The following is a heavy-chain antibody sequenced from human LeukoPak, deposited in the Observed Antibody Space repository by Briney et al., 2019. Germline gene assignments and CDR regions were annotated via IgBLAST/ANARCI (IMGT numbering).Heavy chain of an antibody. J-gene: IGHJ4*02. CDR3: AREYSSSSAIDY. V-gene: IGHV4-4*07. CDR2: IYTSGST. D-gene: IGHD6-6*01. CDR1: GGSISSYY. Sequence: SETLSLTCTVSGGSISSYYWSWIRQPAGKGLEWIGRIYTSGSTNFNPSFKSRVTMSVDTSKNQFSLKLSSATAADTAVYYCAREYSSSSAIDYWGQGTLVTVSS.